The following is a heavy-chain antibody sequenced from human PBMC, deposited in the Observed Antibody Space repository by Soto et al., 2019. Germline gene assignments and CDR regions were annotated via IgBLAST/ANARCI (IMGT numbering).Heavy chain of an antibody. CDR2: ISYDGSNK. V-gene: IGHV3-30-3*01. CDR3: ARDVFKVVTVGAFDI. Sequence: GGSLRLSCAASGFTFSSYAMHWVRQAPGKGLEWVAVISYDGSNKYYADSVKGRFTISRDNSKNTLYLQMNSLRAEDTAVYYWARDVFKVVTVGAFDIWGQGTMVTVS. D-gene: IGHD2-15*01. J-gene: IGHJ3*02. CDR1: GFTFSSYA.